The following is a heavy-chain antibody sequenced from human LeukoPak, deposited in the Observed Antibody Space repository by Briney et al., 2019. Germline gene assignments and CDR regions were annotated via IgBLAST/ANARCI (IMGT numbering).Heavy chain of an antibody. J-gene: IGHJ4*02. V-gene: IGHV1-2*02. CDR2: INPNSGGT. CDR1: GYTYTGYY. CDR3: ATSRPNYDILTFPFDY. D-gene: IGHD3-9*01. Sequence: GASVKVSCKASGYTYTGYYMHWVRQAPGQGLEWMGWINPNSGGTNYAQKFQGRVTMTRDTSISTAYMELSRLRSDDTAVYYCATSRPNYDILTFPFDYWGQGTLVTVSS.